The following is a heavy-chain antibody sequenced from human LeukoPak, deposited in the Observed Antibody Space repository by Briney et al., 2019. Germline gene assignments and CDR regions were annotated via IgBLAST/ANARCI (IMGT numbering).Heavy chain of an antibody. V-gene: IGHV4-39*07. CDR3: ARLTVAGTLVDY. Sequence: SETLSLTCTVSGGSISSSSYYWGWIRQPPGKGLEWIGSIYYSGSTYYNPSLKSRVTLSVGTSKNKFSMNLSSVTAADTAVYYCARLTVAGTLVDYWGQGTLVTVSS. CDR2: IYYSGST. CDR1: GGSISSSSYY. J-gene: IGHJ4*02. D-gene: IGHD6-19*01.